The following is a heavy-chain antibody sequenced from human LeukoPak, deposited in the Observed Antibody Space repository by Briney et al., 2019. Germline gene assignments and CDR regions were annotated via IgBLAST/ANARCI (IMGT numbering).Heavy chain of an antibody. CDR3: AASPDYYDSSGYSYYFDY. J-gene: IGHJ4*02. V-gene: IGHV1-58*01. D-gene: IGHD3-22*01. CDR1: GFTFTNSA. Sequence: TSVKVSCTASGFTFTNSAVQWVRQARGQRLEWIGWIVVGSGNTNYAQKFQERVTITRDMSTSTAYMELSSLRSEDTAVYYCAASPDYYDSSGYSYYFDYWGQGTRVTVSS. CDR2: IVVGSGNT.